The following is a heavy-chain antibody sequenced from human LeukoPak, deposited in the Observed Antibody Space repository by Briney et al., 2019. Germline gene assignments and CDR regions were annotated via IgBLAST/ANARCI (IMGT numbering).Heavy chain of an antibody. D-gene: IGHD2-2*01. CDR2: ISSSGSTI. Sequence: GGSLRLSCAASGFTFSDYYMSRIRQAPGKGLEWVSYISSSGSTIYYADSVKGRFTISRDNAKNSLYLQMNSLRAEDTAVYYCARDTAEVVPAAVVDYWGQGTLVTVSS. CDR3: ARDTAEVVPAAVVDY. V-gene: IGHV3-11*04. CDR1: GFTFSDYY. J-gene: IGHJ4*02.